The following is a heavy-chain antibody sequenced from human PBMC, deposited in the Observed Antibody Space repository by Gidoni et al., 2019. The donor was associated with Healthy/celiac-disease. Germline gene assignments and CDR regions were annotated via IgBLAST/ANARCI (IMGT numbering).Heavy chain of an antibody. CDR1: GSSFTSYW. D-gene: IGHD1-7*01. Sequence: EVQLVQSGAEVKKPGESLKISCKGSGSSFTSYWIGWVRQMPGKGLECMGIIYPGDSDTRYSPSFQGQVTISADKAISTDYLQGSSLKASDTAMYYCARRVTGTGYNWFDPWGQGTLVTVSS. V-gene: IGHV5-51*01. J-gene: IGHJ5*02. CDR2: IYPGDSDT. CDR3: ARRVTGTGYNWFDP.